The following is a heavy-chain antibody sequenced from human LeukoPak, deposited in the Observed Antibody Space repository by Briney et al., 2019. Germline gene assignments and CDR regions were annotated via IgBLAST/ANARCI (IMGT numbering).Heavy chain of an antibody. V-gene: IGHV3-7*01. CDR2: IRQDEREK. J-gene: IGHJ5*02. Sequence: GGSLRLSCAASGFTFSSYWMGWVRQAPGKGLEWVAIIRQDEREKYYVDSVKGRFTTSRDNAENSLYLQMNSLRAEDTAVYFCAREKQGWFDPWGQGTLVTVSS. CDR3: AREKQGWFDP. CDR1: GFTFSSYW.